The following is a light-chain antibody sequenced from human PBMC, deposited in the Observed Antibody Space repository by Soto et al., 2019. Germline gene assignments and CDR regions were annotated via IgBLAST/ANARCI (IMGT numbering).Light chain of an antibody. V-gene: IGKV1-9*01. J-gene: IGKJ1*01. Sequence: IQFTQSPSSLSASVGDRVTLTFPASQGISSYLAWYQQKPGKAPKLLIYAASTLQSGVPSRFSGSGSGTDFTLTISSLQPEDFATYYCQQLNSYPPFTFGQGTKVDI. CDR2: AAS. CDR3: QQLNSYPPFT. CDR1: QGISSY.